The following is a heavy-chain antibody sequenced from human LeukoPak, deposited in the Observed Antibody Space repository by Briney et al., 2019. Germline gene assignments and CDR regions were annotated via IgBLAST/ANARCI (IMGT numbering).Heavy chain of an antibody. D-gene: IGHD3-10*01. CDR1: GGTFSSYA. V-gene: IGHV1-69*04. Sequence: SAKVSCKASGGTFSSYAISWVRQAPGQGLEWMGRIIPILGIANYAQKFQGRVTITADKSTSTAYMELSSLRSEDTAVYYCARDLGYGGFGELTSEDYWGQGTLVTVSS. J-gene: IGHJ4*02. CDR3: ARDLGYGGFGELTSEDY. CDR2: IIPILGIA.